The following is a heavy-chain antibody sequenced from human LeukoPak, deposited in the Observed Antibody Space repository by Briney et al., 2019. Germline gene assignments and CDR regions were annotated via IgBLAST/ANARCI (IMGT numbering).Heavy chain of an antibody. Sequence: GESLKISCKGSGYSFTSYWIGWVRQMPGKGLEWKGIIYPGDSDTRYSPSFQDQVTISADKSISTAYLQWSSLKASDTAMYYCARRIAVAAKGPNWFDPWGQGTLVTVSS. CDR1: GYSFTSYW. CDR3: ARRIAVAAKGPNWFDP. V-gene: IGHV5-51*01. D-gene: IGHD6-19*01. J-gene: IGHJ5*02. CDR2: IYPGDSDT.